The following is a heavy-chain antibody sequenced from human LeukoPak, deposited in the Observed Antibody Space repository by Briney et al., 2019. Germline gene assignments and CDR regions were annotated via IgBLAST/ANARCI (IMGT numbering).Heavy chain of an antibody. CDR1: GFRFDDYA. CDR3: SSATEDY. J-gene: IGHJ4*02. D-gene: IGHD2-15*01. CDR2: IGWNGDST. Sequence: GRSLRLSCAASGFRFDDYAMHWVRQAPGKGLEWVSGIGWNGDSTDYADSVKGRFTISRDNAKNSLYLQMNSLRAEDTALYYCSSATEDYWGQGTPVTVSS. V-gene: IGHV3-9*01.